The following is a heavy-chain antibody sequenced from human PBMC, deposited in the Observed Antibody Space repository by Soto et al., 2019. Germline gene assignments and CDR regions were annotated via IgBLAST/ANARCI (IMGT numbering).Heavy chain of an antibody. Sequence: SETLSLTCTVSGGSISSGGYYWSWIRQHPGKGLEWIGYIYYSGSTYYNPSLKSRVTISVDTSKNQFSLKLSSVTAADTAVYYCARKAIFGVVHFYFDYWGQGTLVTVSS. CDR2: IYYSGST. D-gene: IGHD3-3*01. J-gene: IGHJ4*02. CDR3: ARKAIFGVVHFYFDY. V-gene: IGHV4-31*03. CDR1: GGSISSGGYY.